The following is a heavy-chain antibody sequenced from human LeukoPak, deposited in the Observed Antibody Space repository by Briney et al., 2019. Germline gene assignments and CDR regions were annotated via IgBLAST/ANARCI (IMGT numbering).Heavy chain of an antibody. CDR2: IYWDDDK. J-gene: IGHJ4*02. CDR3: AHRPPGKISGWDNCYFDT. CDR1: GFSITTGGVG. D-gene: IGHD6-19*01. Sequence: SGPTLVQPTQTLTLTCTLSGFSITTGGVGVGWVRQSPGKALEWLAVIYWDDDKRYSPSLRNRVTIAKDSSKNHVILIMRNMDPVDTATYYCAHRPPGKISGWDNCYFDTWSPGTLVTVSS. V-gene: IGHV2-5*02.